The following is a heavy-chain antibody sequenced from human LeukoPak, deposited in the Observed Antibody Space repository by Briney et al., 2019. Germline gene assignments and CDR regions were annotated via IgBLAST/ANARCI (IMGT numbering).Heavy chain of an antibody. CDR3: ASGDYLTFDY. CDR2: INSDGSEG. CDR1: GFTFSGFW. J-gene: IGHJ4*02. Sequence: GGSLRLSCAVSGFTFSGFWMSWSRQAPGKGLEWVASINSDGSEGYYAGVVKGRFTISRDNAKNSLYLQINSLRAEDTAVYYCASGDYLTFDYWGQGTLVTVSS. D-gene: IGHD4-17*01. V-gene: IGHV3-7*03.